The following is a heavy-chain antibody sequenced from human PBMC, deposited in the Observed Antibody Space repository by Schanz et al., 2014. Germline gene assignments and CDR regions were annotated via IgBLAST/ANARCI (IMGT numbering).Heavy chain of an antibody. CDR3: ASQPTYTYGFDY. J-gene: IGHJ4*02. CDR1: GDSISGISYY. Sequence: QLQLQESGPGLVRPSRTLSLTCTVSGDSISGISYYWAWIRQPPGKGLEWIGSIFYSGSTYYSPSLKSRSPISVDKPKTHFPQNLSFVTATDTAVYYCASQPTYTYGFDYWGQGTLVTVSS. D-gene: IGHD5-18*01. CDR2: IFYSGST. V-gene: IGHV4-39*01.